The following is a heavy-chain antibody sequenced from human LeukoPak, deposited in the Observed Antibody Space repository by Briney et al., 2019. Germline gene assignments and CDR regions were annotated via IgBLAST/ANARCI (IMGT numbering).Heavy chain of an antibody. Sequence: SETLSLTCTVSGGSISSGGYYWSWIRQHPGKGLEWIGYIYYSGSTYYNPSLKSRVTISVDTSKNQFSLKLSSVTAADTAVYYCARASWRGAYYYDSSGYLFDYWGQGTLVTVSS. CDR2: IYYSGST. CDR1: GGSISSGGYY. V-gene: IGHV4-31*03. J-gene: IGHJ4*02. D-gene: IGHD3-22*01. CDR3: ARASWRGAYYYDSSGYLFDY.